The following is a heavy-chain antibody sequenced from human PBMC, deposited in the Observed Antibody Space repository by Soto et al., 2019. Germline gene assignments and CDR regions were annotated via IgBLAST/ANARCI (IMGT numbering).Heavy chain of an antibody. D-gene: IGHD4-4*01. CDR3: ARYDYNGYYFDS. V-gene: IGHV1-46*01. CDR1: GYTFSTYY. J-gene: IGHJ4*02. Sequence: QVQLVQSGAEVKKPGASVKVSCKASGYTFSTYYMHWVRQAPGQGYEWMGIINPSGGSTTYAQKFEGRVTITRDSSTTTAYMELSSVKSGDTAVYYCARYDYNGYYFDSWGQGTLENVSS. CDR2: INPSGGST.